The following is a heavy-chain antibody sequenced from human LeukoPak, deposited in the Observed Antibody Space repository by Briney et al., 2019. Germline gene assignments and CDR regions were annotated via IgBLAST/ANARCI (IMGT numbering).Heavy chain of an antibody. D-gene: IGHD6-19*01. CDR1: GGSISSGAYY. CDR2: IYYSGST. J-gene: IGHJ4*02. Sequence: SETLSLTCTVSGGSISSGAYYWSWIRQHPGKGLEWIGHIYYSGSTDYSPSLKSRVTISLDTSKSHFSLKLSSVTAADTAVYYCARGAVAGPFDYWGQGTLVTVSS. CDR3: ARGAVAGPFDY. V-gene: IGHV4-31*03.